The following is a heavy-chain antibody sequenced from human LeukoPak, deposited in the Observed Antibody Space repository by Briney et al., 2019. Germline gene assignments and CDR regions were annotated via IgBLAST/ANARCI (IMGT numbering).Heavy chain of an antibody. CDR2: IYHSGST. CDR1: GYSISSGYY. V-gene: IGHV4-38-2*01. J-gene: IGHJ4*02. D-gene: IGHD6-13*01. CDR3: ARQAGKPYYFDY. Sequence: SETLSLTCAVSGYSISSGYYWGWIRQPPGKRLEWIGSIYHSGSTYYNPSLKSRVTISVDTSKNQFSLKLSSVTAADTAVYYCARQAGKPYYFDYWGQGTLVTVSS.